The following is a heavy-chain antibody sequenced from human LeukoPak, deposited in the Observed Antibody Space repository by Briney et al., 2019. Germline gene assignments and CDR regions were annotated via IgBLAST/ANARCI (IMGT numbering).Heavy chain of an antibody. CDR1: GFTFSSYG. J-gene: IGHJ4*02. Sequence: GGSLRLSCAASGFTFSSYGMHWVRQAPGKGPEWVAFIRYDGSNKYYADSVKGRFTISRDNSKNTLYPQMNSLRAEDTAVYYCAKDRRPLAGTYYFDYWGQGTLVTVSS. CDR3: AKDRRPLAGTYYFDY. V-gene: IGHV3-30*02. CDR2: IRYDGSNK. D-gene: IGHD6-6*01.